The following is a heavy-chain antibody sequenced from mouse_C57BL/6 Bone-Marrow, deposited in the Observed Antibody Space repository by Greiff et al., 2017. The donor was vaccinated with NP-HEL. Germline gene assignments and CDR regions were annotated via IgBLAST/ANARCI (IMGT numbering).Heavy chain of an antibody. CDR3: ARDRGVTTGYWYFDV. CDR1: GFTFSDYY. V-gene: IGHV5-16*01. CDR2: INYDGSST. D-gene: IGHD2-2*01. Sequence: EVKLVESEGGLVQPGSSMKLSCTASGFTFSDYYMAWVRQVPEKGLEWVANINYDGSSTYYLDSLKSRFIISRDNAKNILYLQMSSLKSEDTATYYCARDRGVTTGYWYFDVWGTGTTVTVSS. J-gene: IGHJ1*03.